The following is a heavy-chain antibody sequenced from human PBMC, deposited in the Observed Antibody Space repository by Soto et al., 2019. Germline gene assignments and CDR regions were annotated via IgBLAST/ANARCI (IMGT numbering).Heavy chain of an antibody. J-gene: IGHJ4*02. Sequence: EVQLLESGGGLVQPGGSLRLSCAASGFTFSSYAMSWVRQAPGKGLEWVSVISGSGGSRYYADSVKGRFTISRDNSKITLYLQMNRLRAEDTAVYYCSGRSSGWYFDYWGQGTLVTVSS. CDR1: GFTFSSYA. V-gene: IGHV3-23*01. D-gene: IGHD6-19*01. CDR3: SGRSSGWYFDY. CDR2: ISGSGGSR.